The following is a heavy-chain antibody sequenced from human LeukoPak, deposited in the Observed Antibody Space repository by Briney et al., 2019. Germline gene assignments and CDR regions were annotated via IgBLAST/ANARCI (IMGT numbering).Heavy chain of an antibody. V-gene: IGHV3-48*04. CDR1: GFTFSSYA. J-gene: IGHJ4*02. CDR2: ISSSGSTI. Sequence: GGSLRLSCAASGFTFSSYAMNWIRQAPGKGLEWVSYISSSGSTIYYADSVKGRFTISRDNAKNSLYLQMNSLRAEDTAVYYCXRAQYYYDSSGYDWGQGTLVTVSS. CDR3: XRAQYYYDSSGYD. D-gene: IGHD3-22*01.